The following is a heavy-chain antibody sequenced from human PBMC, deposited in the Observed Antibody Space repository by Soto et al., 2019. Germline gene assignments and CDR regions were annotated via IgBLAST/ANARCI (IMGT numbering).Heavy chain of an antibody. CDR3: ARVRITMVRGVITTLFYFDY. Sequence: SETLSLTCTVSGGSVSSGSYYWSWIRQPPGKGLDWIGYIYYSGSTNYNPSLKSRVTISVDTSKNQFSLKLSSVTAADTAVYYCARVRITMVRGVITTLFYFDYWGQGTLVTVSS. V-gene: IGHV4-61*01. D-gene: IGHD3-10*01. CDR2: IYYSGST. J-gene: IGHJ4*02. CDR1: GGSVSSGSYY.